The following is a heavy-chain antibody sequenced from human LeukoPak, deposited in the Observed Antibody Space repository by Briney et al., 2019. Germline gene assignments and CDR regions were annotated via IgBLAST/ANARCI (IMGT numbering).Heavy chain of an antibody. V-gene: IGHV4-59*01. D-gene: IGHD3-10*01. Sequence: KSSETLSLTCTVYGGSISSYYWSWIRQPPGKGLDWIGYIHHSGSTNYNPSLKSRVTISVDTSKNQFSLKLSSVADVDAAVYYCAGVLVRGVISHDYYYYGMDVWGKGTTVTVFS. CDR3: AGVLVRGVISHDYYYYGMDV. CDR2: IHHSGST. J-gene: IGHJ6*04. CDR1: GGSISSYY.